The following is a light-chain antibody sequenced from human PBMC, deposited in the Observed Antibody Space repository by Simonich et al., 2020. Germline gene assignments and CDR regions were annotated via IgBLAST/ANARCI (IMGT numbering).Light chain of an antibody. CDR2: LNSDGSH. Sequence: QLVLTQSPSASASLGASVKLTCTLSSGQSRYAIAWHQQQPEKGPRYLMKLNSDGSHSKGDGIPDRFSGSSSGAERYLTISSLQSEDEADYYCQTWGTGIVVFGGGTKLTVL. J-gene: IGLJ2*01. V-gene: IGLV4-69*01. CDR1: SGQSRYA. CDR3: QTWGTGIVV.